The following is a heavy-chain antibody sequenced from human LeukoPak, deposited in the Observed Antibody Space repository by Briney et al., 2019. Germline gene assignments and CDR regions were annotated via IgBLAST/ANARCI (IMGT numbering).Heavy chain of an antibody. CDR2: INADGSIT. D-gene: IGHD3-3*02. J-gene: IGHJ6*02. V-gene: IGHV3-74*01. Sequence: GGSLRLSCAASGFTFSDYWMHWVRQVPGKGLVWVARINADGSITNHADSVKGRFTISRGNAENTLYLQMNSLRAEDTAVYYCARVATPRYYYGMDVWGQGTTVTVSS. CDR1: GFTFSDYW. CDR3: ARVATPRYYYGMDV.